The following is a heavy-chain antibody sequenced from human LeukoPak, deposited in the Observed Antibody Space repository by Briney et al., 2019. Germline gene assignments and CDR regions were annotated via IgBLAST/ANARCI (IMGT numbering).Heavy chain of an antibody. J-gene: IGHJ4*02. CDR2: IYYSGST. CDR3: ASTIAAADLRLLDY. V-gene: IGHV4-30-4*01. D-gene: IGHD6-13*01. Sequence: SETLSLTCTVSGGSISSGDYYWSWIRQPPGKGLEWIGYIYYSGSTYYNPSLKSRVTISVDTSENQFSLKLSSVTAADTAVYYCASTIAAADLRLLDYWGQGTLVTVSS. CDR1: GGSISSGDYY.